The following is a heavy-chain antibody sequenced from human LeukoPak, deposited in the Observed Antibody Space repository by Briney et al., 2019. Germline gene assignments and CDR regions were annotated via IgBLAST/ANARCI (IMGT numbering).Heavy chain of an antibody. Sequence: GGSLRLSCAASGFTFSGSAIHWVRQAPGKGLEWVSVISRDGSGTYYADSVKGRFTISRDNSKNTLYLQMNSLRAEDTAVYYCARDQVPAHGWFDPWGQGTLVTVSS. CDR3: ARDQVPAHGWFDP. CDR1: GFTFSGSA. CDR2: ISRDGSGT. J-gene: IGHJ5*02. V-gene: IGHV3-30*04.